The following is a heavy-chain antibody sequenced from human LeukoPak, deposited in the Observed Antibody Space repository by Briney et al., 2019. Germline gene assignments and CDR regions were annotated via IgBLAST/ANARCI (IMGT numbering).Heavy chain of an antibody. CDR2: ISYDGTTK. V-gene: IGHV3-30*03. CDR1: GFTLSSYG. J-gene: IGHJ6*02. D-gene: IGHD6-19*01. Sequence: GGSLRLSFAASGFTLSSYGMHWARQAPGKGLELVAVISYDGTTKYYAGSVKGRSTIYRNNSKNRLYLQMNSLRAEDRVLYYGATQGPRQWLGNYYYYYGMDVWGQETTVTVSS. CDR3: ATQGPRQWLGNYYYYYGMDV.